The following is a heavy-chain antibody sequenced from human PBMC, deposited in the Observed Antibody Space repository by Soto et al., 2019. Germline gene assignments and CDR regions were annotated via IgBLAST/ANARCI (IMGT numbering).Heavy chain of an antibody. J-gene: IGHJ4*02. CDR1: GFTFSSYG. CDR3: VREFYDGAGSYGDY. D-gene: IGHD3-22*01. V-gene: IGHV3-30*03. CDR2: ISYDGSNK. Sequence: GGSLRLSCAASGFTFSSYGMHWVRQAPGKGLEWVAVISYDGSNKYYADSVKGRFTISRDNSKNTLYLQMNSLRAEDTAVYYCVREFYDGAGSYGDYWGQGTLVTVS.